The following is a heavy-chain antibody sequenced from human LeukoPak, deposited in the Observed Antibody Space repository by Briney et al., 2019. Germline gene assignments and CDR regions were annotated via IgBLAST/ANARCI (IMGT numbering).Heavy chain of an antibody. CDR3: ARDYSGRDWNDGSNWFDP. CDR1: GGSISSYY. D-gene: IGHD1-1*01. CDR2: IYYSGST. J-gene: IGHJ5*02. V-gene: IGHV4-59*01. Sequence: SETLSLTCTVSGGSISSYYWSWIRQPPGKGLEWIGYIYYSGSTNYNPSLKSRVTISVDTSKNQFSLKLSSVTAADTAVYYCARDYSGRDWNDGSNWFDPWGQGTLVTVSP.